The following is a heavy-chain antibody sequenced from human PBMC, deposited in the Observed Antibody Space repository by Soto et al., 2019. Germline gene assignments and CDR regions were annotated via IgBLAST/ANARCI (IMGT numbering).Heavy chain of an antibody. CDR3: ARAKYYYGSGSYLRAGRYYYGMDV. CDR1: GGSISSGGYY. CDR2: IYYSGST. J-gene: IGHJ6*02. V-gene: IGHV4-31*03. D-gene: IGHD3-10*01. Sequence: TLSLTCTVSGGSISSGGYYWSWIRQHPGKGLEWIGYIYYSGSTYYNPSLKSRVTISVDTSKNQFSLKLSSVTAADTAVYYCARAKYYYGSGSYLRAGRYYYGMDVWGQGTTVTVSS.